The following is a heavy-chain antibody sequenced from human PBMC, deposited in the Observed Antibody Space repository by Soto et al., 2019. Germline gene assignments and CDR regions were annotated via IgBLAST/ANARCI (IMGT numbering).Heavy chain of an antibody. J-gene: IGHJ4*02. CDR1: GFTFSSYW. V-gene: IGHV3-74*01. Sequence: EVQLVESGGGLVQPGGSLRLSCAASGFTFSSYWMHWVRQAPGKGLVWVSRINSDGSSTSYADSVKGRFIISRDNAKNTLYLQMNSLRAEDTAVYYCARDPSSSWWGTYFDYWGQGTLVTVSS. D-gene: IGHD6-13*01. CDR2: INSDGSST. CDR3: ARDPSSSWWGTYFDY.